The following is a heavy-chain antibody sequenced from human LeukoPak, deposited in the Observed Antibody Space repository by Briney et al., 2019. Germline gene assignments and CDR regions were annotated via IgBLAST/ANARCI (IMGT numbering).Heavy chain of an antibody. CDR3: ARVGYTYGYDY. J-gene: IGHJ4*02. Sequence: ASVKVSCKASGYTFTSYVINWVRQATGQGLEWMGWMNPNSGNTGYVQKFQGRVTMTRNTSITTAYMELSSLRSEDTAVYYCARVGYTYGYDYWGQGTLVTVSS. D-gene: IGHD5-18*01. CDR2: MNPNSGNT. CDR1: GYTFTSYV. V-gene: IGHV1-8*01.